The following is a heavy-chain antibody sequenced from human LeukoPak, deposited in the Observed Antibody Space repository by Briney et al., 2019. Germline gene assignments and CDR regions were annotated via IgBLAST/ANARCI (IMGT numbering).Heavy chain of an antibody. Sequence: SVKVSCKASGYTFTGYYMHWVRQAPGQGLEWMGWINPNSGGTNYAQKFQGRVTMTRDTSISTAYMELSRLRSDDTAVYYCARGSTMIVEIWFDPWGQGTLVTVSS. CDR1: GYTFTGYY. J-gene: IGHJ5*02. V-gene: IGHV1-2*02. CDR3: ARGSTMIVEIWFDP. D-gene: IGHD3-22*01. CDR2: INPNSGGT.